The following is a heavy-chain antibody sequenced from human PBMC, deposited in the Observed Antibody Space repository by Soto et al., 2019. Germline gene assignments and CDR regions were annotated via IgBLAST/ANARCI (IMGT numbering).Heavy chain of an antibody. Sequence: QVQLVQSGAEVKKPGSSVKVSCKASGGTFSYYSFNWVRQAPGQGLEWMGRIITLHNKKTYAQKFQDRLTITSYKSTGIAYMELSSLRSEDTAVYCWASQSHDNIVVVPTTRSYFDLSGRGTLVRVSS. CDR1: GGTFSYYS. V-gene: IGHV1-69*02. D-gene: IGHD2-2*01. CDR2: IITLHNKK. J-gene: IGHJ2*01. CDR3: ASQSHDNIVVVPTTRSYFDL.